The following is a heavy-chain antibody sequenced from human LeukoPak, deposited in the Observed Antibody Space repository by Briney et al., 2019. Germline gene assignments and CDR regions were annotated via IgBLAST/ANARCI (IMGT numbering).Heavy chain of an antibody. J-gene: IGHJ4*02. CDR2: ISWNSGTI. CDR1: GFTFGAYS. CDR3: AKGNWGSPFDS. V-gene: IGHV3-9*01. D-gene: IGHD7-27*01. Sequence: GRSLRLSRAASGFTFGAYSMHWVRQVPGKDLEWVSGISWNSGTIDYVDSVRGRFTISRDNAKSSLYLQMNSLRADDTALYYCAKGNWGSPFDSWGQGTLVAVSS.